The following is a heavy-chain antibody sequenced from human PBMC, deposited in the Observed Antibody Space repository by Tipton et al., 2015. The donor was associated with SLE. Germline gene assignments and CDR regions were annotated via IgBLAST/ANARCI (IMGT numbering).Heavy chain of an antibody. CDR3: ARPRGPGDNYYYMDV. J-gene: IGHJ6*03. CDR1: GFTFSSYS. Sequence: SLRLSCAASGFTFSSYSMNWVRQAPGKGLEWVAGIWFDGSHKDHAESVKGRLTISRDNSKNTLYLQMNSLRAEDTAVYYCARPRGPGDNYYYMDVWGKGTTVTVS. D-gene: IGHD7-27*01. V-gene: IGHV3-33*08. CDR2: IWFDGSHK.